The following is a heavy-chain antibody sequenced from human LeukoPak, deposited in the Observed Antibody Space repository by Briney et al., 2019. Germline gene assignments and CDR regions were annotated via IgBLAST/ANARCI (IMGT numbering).Heavy chain of an antibody. CDR3: ARDSGATYYYDSSGYYQGVVY. J-gene: IGHJ4*02. Sequence: ASVKVSCKASGYTFTSNGISWVRQAPGQGLEWMGWISAYNGNTNYEQKLQGRVTMTTDTSTSTAYMELRSLRSDDTAVYYCARDSGATYYYDSSGYYQGVVYWGQGTLVTVSS. D-gene: IGHD3-22*01. V-gene: IGHV1-18*01. CDR1: GYTFTSNG. CDR2: ISAYNGNT.